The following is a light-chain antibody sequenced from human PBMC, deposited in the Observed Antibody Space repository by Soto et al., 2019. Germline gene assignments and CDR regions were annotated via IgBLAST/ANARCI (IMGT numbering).Light chain of an antibody. CDR3: QQYNNWPPWT. Sequence: SLPPAARATLYPRTSQSVSSNLAWYQQKPGQAPRLLIYGASTRATGIPARFSGSGSGTEFTLTISSLQSEDFAVYYCQQYNNWPPWTFGQGSMV. CDR1: QSVSSN. V-gene: IGKV3-15*01. J-gene: IGKJ1*01. CDR2: GAS.